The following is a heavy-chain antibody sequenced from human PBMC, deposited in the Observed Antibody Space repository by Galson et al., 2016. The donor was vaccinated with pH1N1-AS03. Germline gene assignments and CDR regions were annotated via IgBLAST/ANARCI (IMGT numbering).Heavy chain of an antibody. J-gene: IGHJ4*02. CDR3: AAGSPAPFDY. Sequence: ETLSLTCTFSSASISSYYLSRIRQPPGKGLEWIGYIYYTGTTNYNPSLKSRVTISVDTSKNQFSLKLSSVTAADTAVYYCAAGSPAPFDYWGQGTLFTVSS. CDR1: SASISSYY. V-gene: IGHV4-59*01. CDR2: IYYTGTT.